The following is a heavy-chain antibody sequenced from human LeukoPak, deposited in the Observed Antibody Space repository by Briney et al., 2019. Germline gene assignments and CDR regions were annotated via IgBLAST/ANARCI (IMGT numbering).Heavy chain of an antibody. CDR1: GFTFSSYE. Sequence: GGSLRLSCAASGFTFSSYEMNWVRQAPGKGLEWVSYISSSGSTIYYADSVKGRFTISRDNAKNSLYLQMNSLRAEGTAVYYCARISSLAVAGINWGQGTLVTVSS. CDR2: ISSSGSTI. D-gene: IGHD6-19*01. CDR3: ARISSLAVAGIN. J-gene: IGHJ4*02. V-gene: IGHV3-48*03.